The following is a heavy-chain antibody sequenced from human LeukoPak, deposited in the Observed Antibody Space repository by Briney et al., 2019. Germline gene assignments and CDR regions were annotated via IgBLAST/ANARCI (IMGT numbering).Heavy chain of an antibody. V-gene: IGHV4-34*01. D-gene: IGHD3-10*01. J-gene: IGHJ5*02. CDR3: ARGQAYYYGSGSYFNWFDP. CDR1: GGSFSGYY. CDR2: INHSGCT. Sequence: PSETLSLTCAVYGGSFSGYYWRWLRQPPGEGLEWLGEINHSGCTNYNPSLKSRVTISVDTSKNQFSLKLSSVTATDTAVYYCARGQAYYYGSGSYFNWFDPWGQGTLVTVSS.